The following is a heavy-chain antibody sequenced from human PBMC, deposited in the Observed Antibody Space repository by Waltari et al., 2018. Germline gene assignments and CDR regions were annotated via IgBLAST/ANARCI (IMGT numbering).Heavy chain of an antibody. CDR3: ASGRSEKKWLRFDSQGLRY. J-gene: IGHJ4*02. Sequence: QVQLQQWGAGLLKPSETLSLTCAVYGGSFSGYYWSWIRQPPGKGLEWIGEINHVGSTNHNPSLKSRVTRSVDTSKNQFSLKLSSVTAADTAVYYCASGRSEKKWLRFDSQGLRYWGQGTLVTVSS. D-gene: IGHD5-12*01. V-gene: IGHV4-34*01. CDR2: INHVGST. CDR1: GGSFSGYY.